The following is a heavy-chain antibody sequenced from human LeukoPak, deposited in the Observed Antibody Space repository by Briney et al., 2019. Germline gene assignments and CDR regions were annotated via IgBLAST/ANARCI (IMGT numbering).Heavy chain of an antibody. D-gene: IGHD2-21*01. CDR2: IKSKADGGTT. CDR3: STDSLVMNY. Sequence: GGSLRLSCAASGFTFVTAWMSWVRQAPGKGLEWVGRIKSKADGGTTDYATPVKGRFTISRDDSKNTVYLQMNSLKSEDTAVYYCSTDSLVMNYWGQGTLVTVSS. CDR1: GFTFVTAW. V-gene: IGHV3-15*01. J-gene: IGHJ4*02.